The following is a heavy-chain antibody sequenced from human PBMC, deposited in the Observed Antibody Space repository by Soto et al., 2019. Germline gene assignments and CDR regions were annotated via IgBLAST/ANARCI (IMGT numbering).Heavy chain of an antibody. CDR3: VRDSDYIWGSYRFPSDS. D-gene: IGHD3-16*02. CDR1: GYTFTSYG. CDR2: ISAYNGNT. J-gene: IGHJ3*02. V-gene: IGHV1-18*01. Sequence: GASVKVSCKASGYTFTSYGISWVRQAPGQGLEWMGWISAYNGNTNYAQKLQGRVTMTTDTSTSTAYMELRSLRSDDTAVYYCVRDSDYIWGSYRFPSDSWCQGTMVTVS.